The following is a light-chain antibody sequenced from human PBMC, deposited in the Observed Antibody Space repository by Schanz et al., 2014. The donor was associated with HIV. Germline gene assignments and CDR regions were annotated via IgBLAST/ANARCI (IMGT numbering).Light chain of an antibody. CDR3: QQYDIPPWT. V-gene: IGKV3-20*01. CDR2: DAS. Sequence: EIVLTQSPGTLSLSPGERATLSCRASQSITNTYLPWYQQKPGQAPRLLMYDASSRAAGVPDRFSGSGSGTDFTLTISRLEPEDFAVYFCQQYDIPPWTFGQGTKVEVK. J-gene: IGKJ1*01. CDR1: QSITNTY.